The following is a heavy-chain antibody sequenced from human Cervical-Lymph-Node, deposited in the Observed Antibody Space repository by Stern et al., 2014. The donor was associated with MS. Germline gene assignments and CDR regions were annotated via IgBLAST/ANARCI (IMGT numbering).Heavy chain of an antibody. J-gene: IGHJ4*02. CDR2: IIPIIGTA. CDR1: GGTFSSSD. Sequence: QVKLVQSGAEVQKPGSSVKVSCRASGGTFSSSDISLVRQAPGQGLEWMGGIIPIIGTANYAQKYQGRVTITADESTSTAYMELSSLRSEDTAIYYCALGGFGHYFEYWGQGTLVTVSS. V-gene: IGHV1-69*01. CDR3: ALGGFGHYFEY. D-gene: IGHD3-10*01.